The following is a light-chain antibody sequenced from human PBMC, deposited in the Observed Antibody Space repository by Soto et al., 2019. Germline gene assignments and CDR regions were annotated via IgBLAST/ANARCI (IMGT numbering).Light chain of an antibody. CDR3: HQRCSWPHT. J-gene: IGKJ2*01. Sequence: EIVLTQSPATLSLSPGERATLSCRASQSVSVYLFWYQEKTGKPPSLLLSEASTRATGIPARFIGSGSGTDFTLTISSLEPEDSAVYFCHQRCSWPHTFGQGTKLEI. V-gene: IGKV3-11*01. CDR1: QSVSVY. CDR2: EAS.